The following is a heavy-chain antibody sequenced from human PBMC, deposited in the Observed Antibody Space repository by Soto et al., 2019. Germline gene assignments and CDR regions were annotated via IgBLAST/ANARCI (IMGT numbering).Heavy chain of an antibody. J-gene: IGHJ6*02. CDR3: AILTPAVPAATPVGAAPVDYYYYGMDV. CDR2: VDPEDGET. Sequence: EVQLVQSGAEVKKPGVTVKISCKVSGYTFTDYYMHWVQQAPGKGLEWMGLVDPEDGETIYAEKFQGRVTITADTSTDTAYMELSSLRSEDTAVYYCAILTPAVPAATPVGAAPVDYYYYGMDVWGQGTTVTVSS. D-gene: IGHD2-2*02. CDR1: GYTFTDYY. V-gene: IGHV1-69-2*01.